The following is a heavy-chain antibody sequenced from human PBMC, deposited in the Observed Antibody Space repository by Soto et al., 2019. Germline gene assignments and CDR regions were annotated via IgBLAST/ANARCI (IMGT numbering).Heavy chain of an antibody. J-gene: IGHJ4*02. CDR1: GGSFSGYY. CDR3: AASPHGDSSYYFDY. CDR2: INHSGST. Sequence: SETLSLTCAVYGGSFSGYYWSWIRQPPGKGLEWIGEINHSGSTNYNPSLKSRVTISVDTSKNQFSLKLSSVTAADTAVYYCAASPHGDSSYYFDYWGQGTLVTVSS. V-gene: IGHV4-34*01. D-gene: IGHD4-17*01.